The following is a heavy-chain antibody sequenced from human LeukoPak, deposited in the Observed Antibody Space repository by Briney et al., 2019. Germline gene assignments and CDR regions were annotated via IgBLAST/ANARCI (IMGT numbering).Heavy chain of an antibody. J-gene: IGHJ3*02. CDR1: GFTFSSYW. CDR3: ARALIAVGVAFDI. Sequence: PGGSLRLSCAASGFTFSSYWMSWVRQAPGKGLEWAAIIKQDGSEKYYVDSVKGRFTISRDNAKNSLYLQMNSLRAEDTAVYYCARALIAVGVAFDIWGQGTMVTASS. CDR2: IKQDGSEK. V-gene: IGHV3-7*01. D-gene: IGHD6-19*01.